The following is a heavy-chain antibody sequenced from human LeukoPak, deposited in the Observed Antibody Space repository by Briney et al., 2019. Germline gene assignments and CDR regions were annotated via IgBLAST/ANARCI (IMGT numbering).Heavy chain of an antibody. D-gene: IGHD3-16*01. Sequence: SQTLSLTSAISGDSISSNSAAWHWIRQSPSRSLEWLGRTYYRSKAYNDYAVSVKGRITISADTSKNQFSLQLNYVTPEDTAVYYCASSISGLGDWGQGTLVTVSS. CDR3: ASSISGLGD. V-gene: IGHV6-1*01. J-gene: IGHJ4*02. CDR2: TYYRSKAYN. CDR1: GDSISSNSAA.